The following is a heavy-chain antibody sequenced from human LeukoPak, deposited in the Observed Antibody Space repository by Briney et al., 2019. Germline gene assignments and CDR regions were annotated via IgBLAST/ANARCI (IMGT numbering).Heavy chain of an antibody. V-gene: IGHV4-59*08. Sequence: PSETLSLTCTVSGGSITGYHWSWIRQPPGKGLEWIGYVFYSGGTLYNPSVNSRVSISVDTSKTQFSLKLTSVTAADTAVYYCARHITVTYDAFDLWGRGTMVTVSS. D-gene: IGHD6-19*01. CDR1: GGSITGYH. CDR3: ARHITVTYDAFDL. CDR2: VFYSGGT. J-gene: IGHJ3*01.